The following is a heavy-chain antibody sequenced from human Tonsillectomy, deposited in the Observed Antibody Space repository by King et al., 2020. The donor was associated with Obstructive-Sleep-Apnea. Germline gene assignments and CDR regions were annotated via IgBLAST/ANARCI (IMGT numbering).Heavy chain of an antibody. CDR3: ARLDIVVVPAAMDIGFDS. CDR1: GYSFTSYW. CDR2: IDPSDSYT. Sequence: QLVQSGAEVKKPGESLRISCKGSGYSFTSYWISWVRQMPGKGLEWMGRIDPSDSYTNYSPSFQGHVTISADKSISTAYLQWSSLKASDTAMYYCARLDIVVVPAAMDIGFDSWGQGTLVTVSS. J-gene: IGHJ5*01. V-gene: IGHV5-10-1*01. D-gene: IGHD2-2*01.